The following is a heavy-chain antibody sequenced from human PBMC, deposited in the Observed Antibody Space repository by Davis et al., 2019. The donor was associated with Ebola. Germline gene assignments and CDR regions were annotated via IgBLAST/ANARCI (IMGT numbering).Heavy chain of an antibody. CDR3: ARDLAAAGRRRLYYFDY. D-gene: IGHD6-13*01. V-gene: IGHV1-8*01. Sequence: ASVKVSCKASGYTFTSYDINWVRQATGQGLEWMGWMNPNSGNTGYAQKFQGRVTMTRNTSISTAYMELSSLRSEDTAVYYCARDLAAAGRRRLYYFDYWGQGTLVTVSS. CDR1: GYTFTSYD. CDR2: MNPNSGNT. J-gene: IGHJ4*02.